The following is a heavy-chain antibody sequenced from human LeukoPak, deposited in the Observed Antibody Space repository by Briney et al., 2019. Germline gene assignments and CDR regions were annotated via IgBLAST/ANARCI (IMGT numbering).Heavy chain of an antibody. V-gene: IGHV4-59*12. CDR1: GGSISTYY. D-gene: IGHD2-15*01. CDR3: ARGRGGGGSSNNWFDP. Sequence: SETLSLTCTVSGGSISTYYWSWIRQPPGKGLEWIGYIYYSGTTNYNPSLKSRVTISVDTSKNQFSLNLISVTAADTAVYFCARGRGGGGSSNNWFDPWGQGTLVTVSS. J-gene: IGHJ5*02. CDR2: IYYSGTT.